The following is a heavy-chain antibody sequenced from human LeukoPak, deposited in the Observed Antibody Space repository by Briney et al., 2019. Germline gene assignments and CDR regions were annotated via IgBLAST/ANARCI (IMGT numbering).Heavy chain of an antibody. Sequence: SETLSLTCTVSGGSISSYYWSWIRQPAGKGLEWIGRMYTSGSTNYNPSLKSRVTMSVDTSKNQFPLKLGSVTAADTAVYYCARDPDSPGRDYYYYMDVWGKGTTVTVSS. CDR2: MYTSGST. V-gene: IGHV4-4*07. CDR3: ARDPDSPGRDYYYYMDV. CDR1: GGSISSYY. J-gene: IGHJ6*03. D-gene: IGHD1-26*01.